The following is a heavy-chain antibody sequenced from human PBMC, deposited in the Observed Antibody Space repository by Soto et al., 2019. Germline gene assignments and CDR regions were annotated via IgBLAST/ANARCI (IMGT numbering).Heavy chain of an antibody. J-gene: IGHJ3*02. D-gene: IGHD6-13*01. CDR3: ATPRYCIAFGLLYAAFDI. V-gene: IGHV5-51*01. CDR1: GYSFTSYW. CDR2: IYPGDSDT. Sequence: PGESLKISCKGSGYSFTSYWIGWVRQMPGKGLEWMGIIYPGDSDTRYSPSFQGQVTISADKSISTAYLQWSSLKASDTAMYYCATPRYCIAFGLLYAAFDIWGQGTMVTVSS.